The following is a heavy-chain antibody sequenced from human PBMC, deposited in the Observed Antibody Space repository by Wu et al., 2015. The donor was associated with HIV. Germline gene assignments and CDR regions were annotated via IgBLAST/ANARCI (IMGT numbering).Heavy chain of an antibody. CDR3: ARVGVLLTSAGLLEYFQH. Sequence: QVLLVQSGTQVQKPGTSVRVSCRVSGYTFTSFNINWMRHVPGRGLEWMGWMNPKSGSAAFGLNFQGRVSMTKNSSISTAYMELSGVTSGDSAIYYCARVGVLLTSAGLLEYFQHWGQGTRVVVSS. V-gene: IGHV1-8*02. D-gene: IGHD1-1*01. CDR2: MNPKSGSA. CDR1: GYTFTSFN. J-gene: IGHJ1*01.